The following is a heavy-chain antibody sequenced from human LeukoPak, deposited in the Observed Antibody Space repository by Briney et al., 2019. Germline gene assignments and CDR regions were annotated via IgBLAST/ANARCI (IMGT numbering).Heavy chain of an antibody. CDR2: ISSSSRTI. V-gene: IGHV3-48*01. J-gene: IGHJ4*02. D-gene: IGHD5-24*01. Sequence: GGSLRLSCAASGFTFNNYYMSWVRQAPGKGLECVSCISSSSRTIYYADSVKGRFTISRDKAKNSLYLQMNALRAEDTAVYYCARSVDVDYWGQGILVTVSS. CDR3: ARSVDVDY. CDR1: GFTFNNYY.